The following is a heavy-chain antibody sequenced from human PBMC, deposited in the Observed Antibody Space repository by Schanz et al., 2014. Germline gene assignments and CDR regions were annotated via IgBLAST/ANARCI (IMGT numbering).Heavy chain of an antibody. CDR2: ISGSGGST. CDR3: AKDPSHGDYDYYFDY. Sequence: EGQLLESGGGLIQPGGSLRLSCAASGFTFSSYSMNWVRQAPGKGLEWVSGISGSGGSTYYADSVKGRFTISRDNSKNTLYLQMNSLRAEDTAVYYCAKDPSHGDYDYYFDYWGQGTLVTVSS. V-gene: IGHV3-23*01. J-gene: IGHJ4*02. D-gene: IGHD3-22*01. CDR1: GFTFSSYS.